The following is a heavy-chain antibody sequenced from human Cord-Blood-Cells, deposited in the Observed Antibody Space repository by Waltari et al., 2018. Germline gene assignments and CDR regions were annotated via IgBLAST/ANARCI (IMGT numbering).Heavy chain of an antibody. CDR2: ISGSGGST. J-gene: IGHJ3*02. Sequence: EVQLVESGGGLVQPGGSLRLSCAASGFTFSSYAMSWVRQAPGKGLEWVSAISGSGGSTYYADSVKGRFTISRDNSNNTLYLQRNSLRAEDTAVYYCASNDFWSGYYMGDAFDIWGQGSMFTVSS. CDR1: GFTFSSYA. V-gene: IGHV3-23*04. D-gene: IGHD3-3*01. CDR3: ASNDFWSGYYMGDAFDI.